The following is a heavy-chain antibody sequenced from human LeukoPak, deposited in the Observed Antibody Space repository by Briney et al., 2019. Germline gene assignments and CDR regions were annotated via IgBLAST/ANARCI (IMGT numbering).Heavy chain of an antibody. V-gene: IGHV3-23*01. D-gene: IGHD3-22*01. Sequence: PGGSLRLSCAASGFTFSSYAMSWVRQAPGKGLEWVSAISGSGGSTYYADSVKGRFTISRDNSKNTLYLQMNSLRAEDTAVYYCAKRTYYYDSSGYYSYWGQGTLVTVSS. CDR2: ISGSGGST. J-gene: IGHJ4*02. CDR3: AKRTYYYDSSGYYSY. CDR1: GFTFSSYA.